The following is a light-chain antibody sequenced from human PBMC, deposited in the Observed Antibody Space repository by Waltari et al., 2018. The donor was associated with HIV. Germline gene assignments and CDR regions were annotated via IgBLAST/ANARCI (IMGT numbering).Light chain of an antibody. CDR3: QVWDESNEQVV. Sequence: YVLTQPPSVSVAPGQTARITCGGDNIAGRKVHWYQRRPGQAPALVVFEDSDRASGIPERWSGSMSGSTATMFISRVEDGDEADYYCQVWDESNEQVVFGGGTRLTVL. V-gene: IGLV3-21*02. J-gene: IGLJ2*01. CDR1: NIAGRK. CDR2: EDS.